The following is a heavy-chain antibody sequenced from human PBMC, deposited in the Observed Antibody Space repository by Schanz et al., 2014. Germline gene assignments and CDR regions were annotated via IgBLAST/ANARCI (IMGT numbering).Heavy chain of an antibody. CDR1: GYTFVSYS. CDR2: INPSGGGT. Sequence: QVQLVQSEAEVKKPGSSVKVSCKASGYTFVSYSMHWVRQAPGQGLEWMGIINPSGGGTSYALRFQDRVTVTRDTSRSTVYMELSSLRSEDTAVYYCASSGAGYSSSWDFDYWGQGTLVTVSS. V-gene: IGHV1-46*01. J-gene: IGHJ4*02. D-gene: IGHD6-13*01. CDR3: ASSGAGYSSSWDFDY.